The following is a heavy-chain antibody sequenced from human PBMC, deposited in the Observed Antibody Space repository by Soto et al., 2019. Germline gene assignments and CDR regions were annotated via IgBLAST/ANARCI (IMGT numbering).Heavy chain of an antibody. Sequence: GGSLRLSXAASEFTFSSYAMNWVRQAPGKGLEWVSVISGGGGTTYYADSVKGRFRISRDNSKNTLYLQMNSLRVEDTAVYYCAKGKVPYDNSGLQYFYYFPMNVWGQGTTVTVSS. D-gene: IGHD3-22*01. V-gene: IGHV3-23*01. CDR1: EFTFSSYA. CDR2: ISGGGGTT. CDR3: AKGKVPYDNSGLQYFYYFPMNV. J-gene: IGHJ6*02.